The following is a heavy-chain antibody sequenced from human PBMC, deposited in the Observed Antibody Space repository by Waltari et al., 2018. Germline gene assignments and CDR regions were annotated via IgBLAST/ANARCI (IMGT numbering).Heavy chain of an antibody. V-gene: IGHV7-4-1*02. J-gene: IGHJ4*02. CDR1: GYTFTSYA. D-gene: IGHD2-15*01. CDR2: INTNTGNP. Sequence: QVQLVQSGAEVKKPGASVKVSCKASGYTFTSYAMHWVRQAPGQRLEWMGWINTNTGNPTYAQGFTGRFGVSLDTAVSTADLQISSLKAEDTAVYYCARAACSGGSCYPLGYWGQGTLVTVSS. CDR3: ARAACSGGSCYPLGY.